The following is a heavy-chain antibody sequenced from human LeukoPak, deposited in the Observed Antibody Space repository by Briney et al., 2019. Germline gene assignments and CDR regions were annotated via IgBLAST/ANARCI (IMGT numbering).Heavy chain of an antibody. D-gene: IGHD2-2*01. CDR3: ARSASTRGYMDV. CDR1: GYTFTGYY. CDR2: ISGYNGNT. V-gene: IGHV1-18*04. J-gene: IGHJ6*03. Sequence: GASVKVSCKASGYTFTGYYMHWVRQAPGQGLEWMGWISGYNGNTNYAQRLQGRVTMTTDTSTSTAYMELRSLRPDDTAVYYCARSASTRGYMDVWGKGTTVTVSS.